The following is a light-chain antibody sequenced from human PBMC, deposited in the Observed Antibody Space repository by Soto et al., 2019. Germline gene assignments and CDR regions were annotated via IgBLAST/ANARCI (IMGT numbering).Light chain of an antibody. CDR2: DAS. V-gene: IGKV3-20*01. Sequence: EIVLTQSPGTLSLSPGERATLSCRASQSVSNNYLAWYQQKPGQAPRLLIYDASTRATGIPDRFSGSGSGTDFTLTISRLEPEDFAVYCCQQFDGSLWTFGPGTKVYI. CDR3: QQFDGSLWT. CDR1: QSVSNNY. J-gene: IGKJ1*01.